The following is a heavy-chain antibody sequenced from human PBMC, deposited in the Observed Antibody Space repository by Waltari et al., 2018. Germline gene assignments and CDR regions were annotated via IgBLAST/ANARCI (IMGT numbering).Heavy chain of an antibody. Sequence: QLQLQESGPGLVKPSETLSLTCTVSGGSISSSSYYWGWIRPPPGKGLEWIGSIYYSGSTYYNPSLKSRVTISVDTSKNQFSLKLSSVTAADTAVYYSARYYGDYSNGYYYYYMDVWGKGTTVTVSS. CDR3: ARYYGDYSNGYYYYYMDV. V-gene: IGHV4-39*01. J-gene: IGHJ6*03. D-gene: IGHD4-17*01. CDR1: GGSISSSSYY. CDR2: IYYSGST.